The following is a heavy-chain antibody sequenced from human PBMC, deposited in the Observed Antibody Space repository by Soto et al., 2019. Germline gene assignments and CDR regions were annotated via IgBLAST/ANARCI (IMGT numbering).Heavy chain of an antibody. J-gene: IGHJ3*02. D-gene: IGHD2-15*01. CDR2: ISAYNSNT. Sequence: GASVKVSCKASGYTFASYGSRWVRQAPGQGLEWMGWISAYNSNTNYAQKLQGRVTMTTDTSTSTAYMELRSLRSDDTAVYYCARDGLVVVVAATFNAFDIWGQGTMVTVSS. V-gene: IGHV1-18*01. CDR1: GYTFASYG. CDR3: ARDGLVVVVAATFNAFDI.